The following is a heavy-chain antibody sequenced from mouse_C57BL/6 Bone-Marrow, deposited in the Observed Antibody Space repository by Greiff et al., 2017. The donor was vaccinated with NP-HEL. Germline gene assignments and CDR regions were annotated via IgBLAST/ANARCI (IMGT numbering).Heavy chain of an antibody. Sequence: DVKLEESGGGLVQPGGSMKLSCAASGFTFSDAWMDWVRQSPEKGLAWVAEIRNKANTHATYYAESVKGRFTISRDDSKSSVYLQMNSLRAEDTGMYYCTRDVDYFDYWGQGTTLTVSS. CDR3: TRDVDYFDY. CDR1: GFTFSDAW. CDR2: IRNKANTHAT. V-gene: IGHV6-6*01. J-gene: IGHJ2*01.